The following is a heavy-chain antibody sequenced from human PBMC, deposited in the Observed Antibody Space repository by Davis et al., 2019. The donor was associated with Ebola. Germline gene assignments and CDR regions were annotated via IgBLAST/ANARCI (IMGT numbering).Heavy chain of an antibody. D-gene: IGHD4/OR15-4a*01. Sequence: GESLKISCAASGFTFSTYSMHWVRQAPGRGLEWVAVISYDGSNKHHADSMKGRFTISRDNSKNTLNLQMNSLRAEDTAVYYCARDLTYGGQLGPGDYWGQGTLVIVSS. V-gene: IGHV3-30-3*01. CDR3: ARDLTYGGQLGPGDY. J-gene: IGHJ4*02. CDR1: GFTFSTYS. CDR2: ISYDGSNK.